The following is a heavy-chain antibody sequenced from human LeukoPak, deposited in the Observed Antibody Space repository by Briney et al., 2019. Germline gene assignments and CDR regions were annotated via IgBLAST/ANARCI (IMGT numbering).Heavy chain of an antibody. Sequence: SETLSLTCTVSGGSISSSSYYWGWIRQPPGKGLEWIGSIYYSGSTYYNPSLKSQVTISVDTSKNQFSLELSSVTAADTAVYYCARALYPPNWFDPWGQGTLVTVSS. V-gene: IGHV4-39*01. CDR3: ARALYPPNWFDP. D-gene: IGHD5/OR15-5a*01. CDR2: IYYSGST. CDR1: GGSISSSSYY. J-gene: IGHJ5*02.